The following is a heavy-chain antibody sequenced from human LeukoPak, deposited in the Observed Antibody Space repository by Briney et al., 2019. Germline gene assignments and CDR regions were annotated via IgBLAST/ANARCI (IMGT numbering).Heavy chain of an antibody. CDR1: GFTFSSYA. CDR2: ISGSGGST. D-gene: IGHD3-22*01. V-gene: IGHV3-23*01. J-gene: IGHJ6*02. CDR3: AKALPRITMIVVVISPGYYGMDV. Sequence: GGSLRLSCAASGFTFSSYAMSWVRQAPGKGLEWVSAISGSGGSTYYADSVKGRFTISRDNSKNTLYLQMNGLRAEDTAVYYCAKALPRITMIVVVISPGYYGMDVWGQGTTVTVSS.